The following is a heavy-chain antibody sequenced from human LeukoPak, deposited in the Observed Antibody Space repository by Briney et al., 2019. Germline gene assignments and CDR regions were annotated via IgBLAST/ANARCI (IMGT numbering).Heavy chain of an antibody. V-gene: IGHV3-7*01. D-gene: IGHD2-2*01. CDR1: GFTFSNYW. J-gene: IGHJ5*02. CDR3: ARAHGCSSATCYHNWLDP. CDR2: VKPDGSEK. Sequence: GGSLRLSCAASGFTFSNYWMTWVRQAPGKGLEWVAHVKPDGSEKSYVDSVKGRFTISRDNAQNSLYLQMNSLRAEDTAVYYCARAHGCSSATCYHNWLDPWGQGALVTVSS.